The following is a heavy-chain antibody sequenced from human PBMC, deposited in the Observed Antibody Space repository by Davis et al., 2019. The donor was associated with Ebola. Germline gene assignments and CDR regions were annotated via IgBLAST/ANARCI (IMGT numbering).Heavy chain of an antibody. D-gene: IGHD4/OR15-4a*01. CDR2: IYYSGST. CDR3: ARDPNFFNWYFDL. CDR1: GYSISSGYY. Sequence: PSETLSLTCTVSGYSISSGYYWGWIRQPPGKGLEWIGSIYYSGSTYYNPSLKSRVTISVDTSKNQFSLKLSSVTAADTAVYYCARDPNFFNWYFDLWGRGTLVTVSS. V-gene: IGHV4-38-2*02. J-gene: IGHJ2*01.